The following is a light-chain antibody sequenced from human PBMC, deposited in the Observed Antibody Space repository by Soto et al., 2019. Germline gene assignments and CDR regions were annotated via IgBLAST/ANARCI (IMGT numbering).Light chain of an antibody. CDR1: QDISNY. J-gene: IGKJ3*01. CDR2: DAS. Sequence: DIQMTQSPSSLSASVGDRVTITCQASQDISNYLNWDQQKPGKAPKLLIYDASNLETGVPSRFSRSGSVTNFTFTIRSQQPEDIATYYCQQNDKLPPFTFGPGTKVDIK. V-gene: IGKV1-33*01. CDR3: QQNDKLPPFT.